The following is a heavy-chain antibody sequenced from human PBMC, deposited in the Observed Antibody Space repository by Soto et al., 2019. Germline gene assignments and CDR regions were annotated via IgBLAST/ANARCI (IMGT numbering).Heavy chain of an antibody. J-gene: IGHJ4*02. CDR1: GGSISSSSYY. V-gene: IGHV4-39*07. Sequence: PSETLSLTCTVSGGSISSSSYYWGWIRQPPGEGLEWIGSIYYSGSTYYNPSLKSRVTISVDTSKNQFSLKLSSVTAADTAVYYCAGSGSAADVLRYFDWLLLGFDYWGQGTLVTVS. CDR2: IYYSGST. CDR3: AGSGSAADVLRYFDWLLLGFDY. D-gene: IGHD3-9*01.